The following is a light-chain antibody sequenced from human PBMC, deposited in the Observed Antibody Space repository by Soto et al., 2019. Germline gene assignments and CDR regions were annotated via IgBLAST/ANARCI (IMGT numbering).Light chain of an antibody. CDR1: QSISSW. CDR3: QQYNSFPT. CDR2: KAS. V-gene: IGKV1-5*03. J-gene: IGKJ1*01. Sequence: DIQMTQSPSTRSASVGDRVTITSRDSQSISSWLAWYQQKPGKAPKLLIYKASSLESGVPSRFSGSGSGTEFTLTISSLQPDDLATYYCQQYNSFPTFGQGTKVEIK.